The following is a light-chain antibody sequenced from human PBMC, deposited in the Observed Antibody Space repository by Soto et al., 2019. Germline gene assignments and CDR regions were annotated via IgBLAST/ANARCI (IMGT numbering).Light chain of an antibody. CDR2: DVS. CDR1: SSDVGGYDY. J-gene: IGLJ1*01. CDR3: SSFASSDTPFV. Sequence: QSALTQPASVSGSPGQSITISCTGTSSDVGGYDYVSWYQQHPGKAPQLMVYDVSSRPSGVSNRFSGSKSGNTASLTISGLQAEDEADYYCSSFASSDTPFVFGAGTKLTVL. V-gene: IGLV2-14*03.